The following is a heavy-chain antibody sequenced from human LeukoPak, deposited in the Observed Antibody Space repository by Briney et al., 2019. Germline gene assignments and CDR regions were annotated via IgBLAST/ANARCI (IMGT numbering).Heavy chain of an antibody. Sequence: PGGSLRLSCAASGFTFDDYVMHWVRQAPGKGLEWVSGISWNSGSIGYADSAKGRFTISRDNAKNSLYLQMNSLRAEDTALYYCAKWGIAARIDAFDIWGQGTMVTVSS. CDR1: GFTFDDYV. CDR3: AKWGIAARIDAFDI. CDR2: ISWNSGSI. D-gene: IGHD6-6*01. J-gene: IGHJ3*02. V-gene: IGHV3-9*01.